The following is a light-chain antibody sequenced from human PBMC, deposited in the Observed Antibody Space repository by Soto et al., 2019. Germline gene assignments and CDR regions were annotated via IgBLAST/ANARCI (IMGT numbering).Light chain of an antibody. CDR1: QSISSW. J-gene: IGKJ2*01. V-gene: IGKV1-5*01. Sequence: DIQMTQSPSTLSASVGDRVTITCRASQSISSWLAWYQQKPGKAPKLLIYDASSLESGVPSRFSGSGSGTEFTLTISSLQPDDFATYYCQQYNSYSLYTFGQGIKVDI. CDR2: DAS. CDR3: QQYNSYSLYT.